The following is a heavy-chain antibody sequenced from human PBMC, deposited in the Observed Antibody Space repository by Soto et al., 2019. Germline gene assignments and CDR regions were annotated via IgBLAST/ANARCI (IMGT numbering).Heavy chain of an antibody. J-gene: IGHJ5*02. CDR2: IYYSGST. CDR1: GGSISGYY. Sequence: PSETLSLTCTVSGGSISGYYWSWIRQPPGKGLEWIGYIYYSGSTNYNPSLKSRVTISVGTSKNQFSLKLSSVTAADTAVYYCARHRSRFWELFSSQQYNWFDPWGQGTLVTVSS. D-gene: IGHD3-10*01. V-gene: IGHV4-59*08. CDR3: ARHRSRFWELFSSQQYNWFDP.